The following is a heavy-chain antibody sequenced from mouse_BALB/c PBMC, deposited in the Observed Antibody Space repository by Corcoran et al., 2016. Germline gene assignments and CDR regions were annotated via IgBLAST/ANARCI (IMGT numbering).Heavy chain of an antibody. CDR2: INTYTGEP. J-gene: IGHJ2*01. Sequence: QIQLVQSGPELKKPGETVKISCKASGYTFTNYGMNWVNQAPGKGLKWMGWINTYTGEPTYADDFKGRFAFSLETSASTAYLQINNLKNEDTATYFCARIYDGYSDYWGQGTTLTVSS. D-gene: IGHD2-3*01. CDR1: GYTFTNYG. CDR3: ARIYDGYSDY. V-gene: IGHV9-3-1*01.